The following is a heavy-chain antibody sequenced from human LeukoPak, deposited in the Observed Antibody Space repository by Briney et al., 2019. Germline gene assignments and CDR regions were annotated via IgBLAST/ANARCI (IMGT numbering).Heavy chain of an antibody. CDR1: GYNFPIYW. Sequence: KPGESLKISCQGSGYNFPIYWIGWVRQMPGQGLEWMGIIYPDDSNTIYGPSFQGQVTISADKSINTAYLEWSSLRASDTAIYYCARRIAARLDSGGTYYYYYYMDVWGKGTTVTVSS. V-gene: IGHV5-51*01. D-gene: IGHD6-6*01. J-gene: IGHJ6*03. CDR3: ARRIAARLDSGGTYYYYYYMDV. CDR2: IYPDDSNT.